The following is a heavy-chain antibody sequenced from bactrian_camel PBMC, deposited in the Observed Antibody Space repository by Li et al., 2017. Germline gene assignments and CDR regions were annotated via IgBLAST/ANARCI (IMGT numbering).Heavy chain of an antibody. CDR2: ISGAAYYT. V-gene: IGHV3S1*01. CDR3: VAEGGIIVAAGYDY. D-gene: IGHD1*01. CDR1: GFTFSNYA. J-gene: IGHJ4*01. Sequence: HVQLVESGGGLVQPGGSLRLSCVASGFTFSNYAMSWVRQAPGKGLGWVSAISGAAYYTYYSDSVKGRFTISRDNAKNTLYLQMNSLKSEDTAMYYCVAEGGIIVAAGYDYWGQGTQVTVS.